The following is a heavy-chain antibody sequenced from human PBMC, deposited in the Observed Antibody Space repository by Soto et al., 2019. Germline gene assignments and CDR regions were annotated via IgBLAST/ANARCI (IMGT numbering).Heavy chain of an antibody. CDR1: GFTFSTTT. Sequence: GGSLRLSCAASGFTFSTTTMHRVRQAPGKGLEYVAFISRDGGSTYYADSVKGRFTISRDNSMNTLYFQMSSLRVEDTAVYYCLSSAWLGAWGQGTLVTVSS. D-gene: IGHD6-25*01. V-gene: IGHV3-64D*06. J-gene: IGHJ5*02. CDR3: LSSAWLGA. CDR2: ISRDGGST.